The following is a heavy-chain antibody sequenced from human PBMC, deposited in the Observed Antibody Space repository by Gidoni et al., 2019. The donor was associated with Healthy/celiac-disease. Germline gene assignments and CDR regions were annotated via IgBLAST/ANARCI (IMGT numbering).Heavy chain of an antibody. CDR1: GGSISSSSYY. J-gene: IGHJ4*02. V-gene: IGHV4-39*01. D-gene: IGHD6-6*01. CDR3: ARQLPAARYFDY. Sequence: QLQLQESGPGLVKPSETLSLTCTVSGGSISSSSYYWGWIRQPPGKGLEWIGSIYYSGSTYYNPSLKSRVTISVDTSKNQFSLKLSSVTAADTAVYYCARQLPAARYFDYWGQGTLVTVSS. CDR2: IYYSGST.